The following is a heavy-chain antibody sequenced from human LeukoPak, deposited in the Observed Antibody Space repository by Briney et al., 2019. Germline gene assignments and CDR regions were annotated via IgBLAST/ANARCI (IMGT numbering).Heavy chain of an antibody. CDR2: INHSGSS. CDR3: ARVNTDWYFDL. Sequence: SETLSLTSAVYGGSFTGYYWSWIRQPPGKGLEWIGEINHSGSSNYHPSLKRRVTISVDTSKNQFSLKLSSVTAADTAVYYCARVNTDWYFDLWGRGTLVTVSS. CDR1: GGSFTGYY. J-gene: IGHJ2*01. V-gene: IGHV4-34*01.